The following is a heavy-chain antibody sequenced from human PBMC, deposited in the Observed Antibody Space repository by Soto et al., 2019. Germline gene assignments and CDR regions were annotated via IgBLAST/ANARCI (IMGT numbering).Heavy chain of an antibody. CDR2: SDPRGSYT. CDR3: ARQTDESTWQVDL. D-gene: IGHD2-21*02. J-gene: IGHJ5*02. V-gene: IGHV5-10-1*01. Sequence: GESLKIACKGSGYTFSNHWINWVRQMPGKGLEWMGGSDPRGSYTNYSPSFQGRVTISGDQSISTAYLQWNRLEASDTAIYYCARQTDESTWQVDLWGQGTLVTVSS. CDR1: GYTFSNHW.